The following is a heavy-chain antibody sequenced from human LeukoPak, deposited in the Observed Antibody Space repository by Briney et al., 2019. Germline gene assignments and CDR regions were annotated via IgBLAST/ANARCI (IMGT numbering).Heavy chain of an antibody. CDR1: GFTFSSYA. J-gene: IGHJ4*02. D-gene: IGHD3-22*01. Sequence: GGSLRLSCAASGFTFSSYAMHWVRQAPGKGLEWVAVISYDGSNKYYADSVKGRFTISRDNSKNTLYLQMNSLSAEDTAVYYCARDHGTGYYDSSGYEQIDYWGQGTLVTVSS. V-gene: IGHV3-30-3*01. CDR3: ARDHGTGYYDSSGYEQIDY. CDR2: ISYDGSNK.